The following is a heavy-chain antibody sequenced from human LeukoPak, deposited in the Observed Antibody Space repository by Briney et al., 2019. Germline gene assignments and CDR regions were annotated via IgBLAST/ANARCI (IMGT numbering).Heavy chain of an antibody. D-gene: IGHD1-26*01. CDR3: TKKRVTAVGPPHFDY. J-gene: IGHJ4*02. Sequence: GGSLRLSCAASGFTFNTYAMNWVRQAPGKGLEWVSIISSSGGIAYYADSVKGRFTISRDNSKNTLYLQMNSLTAEDTAVYFCTKKRVTAVGPPHFDYWGQGTLATVSS. CDR1: GFTFNTYA. CDR2: ISSSGGIA. V-gene: IGHV3-23*01.